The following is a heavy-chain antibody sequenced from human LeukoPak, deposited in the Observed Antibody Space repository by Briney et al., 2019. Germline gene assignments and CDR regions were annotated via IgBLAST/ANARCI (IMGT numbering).Heavy chain of an antibody. CDR2: INPNSGNT. Sequence: ASVKVSCKASGYTFTGYYMHWVRQAPGQGLEWMGWINPNSGNTGYAQKFQGRVTMTRNTSISTAYMELSSLRSEDTAVYYCARRSRGRGVNWFDPWGQGTLVTVSS. D-gene: IGHD3-10*01. V-gene: IGHV1-8*02. J-gene: IGHJ5*02. CDR3: ARRSRGRGVNWFDP. CDR1: GYTFTGYY.